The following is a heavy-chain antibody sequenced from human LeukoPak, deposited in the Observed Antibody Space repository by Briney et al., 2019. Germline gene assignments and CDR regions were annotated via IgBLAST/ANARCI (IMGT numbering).Heavy chain of an antibody. CDR2: ISSSGTTI. V-gene: IGHV3-11*01. CDR3: AKDTAAVLRFFDY. J-gene: IGHJ4*02. CDR1: GFTFSDYY. Sequence: GGSLRLSCAASGFTFSDYYMSWIRQAPGKGLEWVSYISSSGTTIYYADSVKGRFTISRDNAKNSLYLQLNSLRAEDTALYYCAKDTAAVLRFFDYWGQGTLVTVSS. D-gene: IGHD3-3*01.